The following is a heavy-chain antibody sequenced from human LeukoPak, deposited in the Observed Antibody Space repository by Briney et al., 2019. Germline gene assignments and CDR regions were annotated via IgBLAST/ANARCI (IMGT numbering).Heavy chain of an antibody. CDR2: VNHSGST. J-gene: IGHJ5*02. V-gene: IGHV4-34*01. Sequence: PSETLSLTCAVYGGSFSGYYWSWIRQPPGKGLEWIGEVNHSGSTNYNPSLKRRVTISVDTSKNQFSLRLSSVTAADTAVYYCARGKYGSGSSRYNWFDPWGQGTLVTVSS. D-gene: IGHD3-10*01. CDR3: ARGKYGSGSSRYNWFDP. CDR1: GGSFSGYY.